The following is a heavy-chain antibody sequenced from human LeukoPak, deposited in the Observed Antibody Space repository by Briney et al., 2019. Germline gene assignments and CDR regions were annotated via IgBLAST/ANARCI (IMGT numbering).Heavy chain of an antibody. CDR3: ARDYEFGSER. J-gene: IGHJ4*02. D-gene: IGHD3-3*01. V-gene: IGHV3-53*04. CDR2: IYNGGST. CDR1: GFTVSSNY. Sequence: GGSLRLSCAASGFTVSSNYMSWVRQAPGKGREWVSCIYNGGSTYYPDSVKGRFTISRNNSKNTLYLQMNSLRAEDTAVYYCARDYEFGSERGGQGTLVTVSS.